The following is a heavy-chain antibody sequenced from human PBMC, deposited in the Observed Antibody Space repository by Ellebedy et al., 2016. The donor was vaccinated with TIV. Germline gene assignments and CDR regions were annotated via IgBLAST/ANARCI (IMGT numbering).Heavy chain of an antibody. J-gene: IGHJ4*02. CDR3: ARCPGDTAMVTCYFDY. CDR1: GGSFSGYY. Sequence: MPGGSLRLSCAVYGGSFSGYYWSWIRQLPGKGLEWIGEINHSGSTNYNPSLKSRVTVSVDTSKNQFSLKLSSVTAADTAVYYCARCPGDTAMVTCYFDYWGQGTLVTVSS. CDR2: INHSGST. D-gene: IGHD5-18*01. V-gene: IGHV4-34*01.